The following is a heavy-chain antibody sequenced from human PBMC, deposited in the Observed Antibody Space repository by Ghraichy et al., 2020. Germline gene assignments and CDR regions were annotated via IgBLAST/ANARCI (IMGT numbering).Heavy chain of an antibody. J-gene: IGHJ4*02. Sequence: GGSLRLSCAASGFTFSSYAMHWVRQAPGKGLEWVAVISYDGSNKYYADSVKGRFTISRDNSKNTLYLQMNSLRAEDTAVYYCARDDSGSYYSPLDYWGQGTLVTVSS. D-gene: IGHD3-10*01. CDR3: ARDDSGSYYSPLDY. CDR2: ISYDGSNK. CDR1: GFTFSSYA. V-gene: IGHV3-30*04.